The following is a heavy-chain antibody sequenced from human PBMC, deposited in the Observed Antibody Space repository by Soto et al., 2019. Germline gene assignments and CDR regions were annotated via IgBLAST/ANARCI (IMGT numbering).Heavy chain of an antibody. CDR1: GGSFSGYY. CDR2: INHSGST. D-gene: IGHD6-13*01. Sequence: SLTFAVYGGSFSGYYWSWIRQPPGKGLEWIGEINHSGSTNYNPSLKSRVTISVDTSKNQFSLKLSSVTAADTAVYYCARGLDIAAAGTGVDFDYWGQGTLVTVSS. CDR3: ARGLDIAAAGTGVDFDY. J-gene: IGHJ4*02. V-gene: IGHV4-34*01.